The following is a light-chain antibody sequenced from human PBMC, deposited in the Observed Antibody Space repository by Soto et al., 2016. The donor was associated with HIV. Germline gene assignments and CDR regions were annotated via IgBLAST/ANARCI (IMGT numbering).Light chain of an antibody. V-gene: IGKV1-12*01. J-gene: IGKJ1*01. CDR3: QQYNTVPWT. CDR2: AAS. Sequence: DIQMTQSPSSVSASVGDTVTITCRASEGISSWLAWYQQKPGEAPKLLISAASSLQNGVPSRFSGSGYGTDFTLTLSSVQPDDVGTYYCQQYNTVPWTFGQGTKLEMK. CDR1: EGISSW.